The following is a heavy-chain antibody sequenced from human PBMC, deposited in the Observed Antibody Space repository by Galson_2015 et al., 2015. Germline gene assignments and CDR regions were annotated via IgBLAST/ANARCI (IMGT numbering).Heavy chain of an antibody. CDR1: GFIFSSYG. V-gene: IGHV3-33*01. CDR3: ARESVSKFDY. J-gene: IGHJ4*02. CDR2: IWYDGSNK. D-gene: IGHD5/OR15-5a*01. Sequence: SLRLSCAASGFIFSSYGMHWLRQAPGKGLEWVAVIWYDGSNKYYADSVKGRFTISRDNSKNALYLQMNSLRAEDTAVCYCARESVSKFDYWGQGTLVTVSS.